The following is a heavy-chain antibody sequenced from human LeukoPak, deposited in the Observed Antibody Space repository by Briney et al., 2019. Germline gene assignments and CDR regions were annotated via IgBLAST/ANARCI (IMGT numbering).Heavy chain of an antibody. D-gene: IGHD4-11*01. Sequence: GGSLRLSCAASGFTFSSYWMSWVRQAPGKGLEWVANIKQDGGETFYVDSVKGRFAISRDNAKNSLYLQMNSLRAEDTAVYYCAREDHSNYNYWGQGTLVTVSS. J-gene: IGHJ4*02. CDR3: AREDHSNYNY. CDR1: GFTFSSYW. V-gene: IGHV3-7*01. CDR2: IKQDGGET.